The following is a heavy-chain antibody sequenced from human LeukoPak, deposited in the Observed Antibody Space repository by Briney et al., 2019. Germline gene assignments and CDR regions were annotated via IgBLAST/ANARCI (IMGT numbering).Heavy chain of an antibody. V-gene: IGHV1-2*02. Sequence: ASVKVSCKTSGYTFTANYMQWVRQAPGQGLEWMGWLNPNSGATKYAQKFQGRVTMTRDTSINTAYMELSRLRSDDTAVYYCARLKYSYGYDYWGQGTLVTVSS. D-gene: IGHD5-18*01. CDR2: LNPNSGAT. J-gene: IGHJ4*02. CDR3: ARLKYSYGYDY. CDR1: GYTFTANY.